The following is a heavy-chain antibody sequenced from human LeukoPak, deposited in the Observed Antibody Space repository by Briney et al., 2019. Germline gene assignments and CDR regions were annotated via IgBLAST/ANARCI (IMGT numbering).Heavy chain of an antibody. J-gene: IGHJ2*01. D-gene: IGHD5-18*01. Sequence: GGSLRLSCAASGFTFSNYLMHWVRQTPGKGLVWISRISTDGSFTNYADSVKGRFTISRDNAKNSLYLQMNSLRAEDTALYYCAKVSSYGNFDLWGRGTLVTVSS. CDR2: ISTDGSFT. CDR1: GFTFSNYL. CDR3: AKVSSYGNFDL. V-gene: IGHV3-74*01.